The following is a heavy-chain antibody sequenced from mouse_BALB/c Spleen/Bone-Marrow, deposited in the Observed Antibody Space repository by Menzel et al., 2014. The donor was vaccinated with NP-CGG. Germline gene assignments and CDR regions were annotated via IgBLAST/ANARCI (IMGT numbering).Heavy chain of an antibody. V-gene: IGHV2-6-4*01. J-gene: IGHJ4*01. CDR1: GFSLSRYS. CDR3: ARFITTGTMDY. CDR2: IXGGGNT. D-gene: IGHD1-1*01. Sequence: LQESGPGLVAPSQSLSITCTVSGFSLSRYSIHWVRQPPGEGLEWLGVIXGGGNTDYNSALKSRLSISKDNSKSQVFLKMNSLQTDDTAMYYCARFITTGTMDYWGQGTSVTVSS.